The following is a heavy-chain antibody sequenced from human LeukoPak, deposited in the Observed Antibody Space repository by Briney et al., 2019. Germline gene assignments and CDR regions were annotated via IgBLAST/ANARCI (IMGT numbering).Heavy chain of an antibody. CDR1: GFTFSSYS. CDR3: ARAKVREMATIPFDY. V-gene: IGHV3-21*01. CDR2: ISSSSSYI. J-gene: IGHJ4*02. D-gene: IGHD5-24*01. Sequence: GGSLSLSCAASGFTFSSYSMNWVRQAPGKGLEWVSSISSSSSYIYYADSVKGRFTISRDNAKNSLYLQMNSLRAEDTAVYYCARAKVREMATIPFDYWGQGTLVTVSS.